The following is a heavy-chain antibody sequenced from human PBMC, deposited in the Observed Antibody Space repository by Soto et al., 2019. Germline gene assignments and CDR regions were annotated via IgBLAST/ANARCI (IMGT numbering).Heavy chain of an antibody. D-gene: IGHD3-3*01. CDR2: ISYSGTT. CDR1: GGPMNSAEAY. J-gene: IGHJ5*02. CDR3: VRGRSFTIFGVIRPQNWFDP. V-gene: IGHV4-30-4*01. Sequence: QMQLQESGPGLVKPSQTLSLPGPVSGGPMNSAEAYWTWIRQSPGRGLEWIGYISYSGTTSYNTSVKGRLTISLDVSKKQFALKLTSVTAADTAVYYCVRGRSFTIFGVIRPQNWFDPWGQGILVTVAS.